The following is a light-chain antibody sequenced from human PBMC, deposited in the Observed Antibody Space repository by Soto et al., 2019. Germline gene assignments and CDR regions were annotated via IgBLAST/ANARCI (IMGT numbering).Light chain of an antibody. J-gene: IGKJ1*01. Sequence: ETVMTQSPAALSVAPGERATLSCRASQSVNSNVACYQKKPGQAPRLLIYAASTGATGIPARFSGSGSGTEFTLTISSLQSEDFAVYYCQQYNNWPLQTFGQGTKVEFQ. CDR2: AAS. V-gene: IGKV3-15*01. CDR3: QQYNNWPLQT. CDR1: QSVNSN.